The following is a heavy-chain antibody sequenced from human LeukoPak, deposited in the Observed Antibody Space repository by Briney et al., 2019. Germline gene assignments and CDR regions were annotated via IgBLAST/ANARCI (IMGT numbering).Heavy chain of an antibody. J-gene: IGHJ5*02. D-gene: IGHD2-15*01. V-gene: IGHV1-2*02. CDR3: ARSDSYTWFDP. CDR1: GYTFTDYY. Sequence: ASVTVSCKASGYTFTDYYIHWMRQAPGQGLEWMGWINPDSGGTSYAQKFRGRVTMTRDTSISTVYVELSRLRSDDTAVYYCARSDSYTWFDPWGQGTLVTVSS. CDR2: INPDSGGT.